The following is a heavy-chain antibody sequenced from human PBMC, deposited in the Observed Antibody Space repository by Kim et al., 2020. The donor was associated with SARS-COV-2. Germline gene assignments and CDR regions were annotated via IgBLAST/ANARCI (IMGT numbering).Heavy chain of an antibody. V-gene: IGHV4-39*01. Sequence: SETLSLTCTVSGGSISSSSYYWGWIRQPPGKGLEWIGSIYYSGSTYYNPSLKSRVTISVDTSKNQFSLKLSSVTAADTAVYYCEGFVGYCSGGSCYSGLDYWGQGTLVTVSS. CDR3: EGFVGYCSGGSCYSGLDY. CDR1: GGSISSSSYY. D-gene: IGHD2-15*01. CDR2: IYYSGST. J-gene: IGHJ4*02.